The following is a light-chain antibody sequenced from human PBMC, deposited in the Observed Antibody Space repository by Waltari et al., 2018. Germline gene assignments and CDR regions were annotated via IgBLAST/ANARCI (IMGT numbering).Light chain of an antibody. CDR3: QQYGSSPWT. J-gene: IGKJ1*01. Sequence: EIVLTQSPGTLSLSPGERATLSCRASQRVSSSYLAWYQQKPGQAPRLLIYGASSRASGIPDRFRGSGSGTDFTLTISRLEAEDFAVYYGQQYGSSPWTFGQGTKVEIK. V-gene: IGKV3-20*01. CDR2: GAS. CDR1: QRVSSSY.